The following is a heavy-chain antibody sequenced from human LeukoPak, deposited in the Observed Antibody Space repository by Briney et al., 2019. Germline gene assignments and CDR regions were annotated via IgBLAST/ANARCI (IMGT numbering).Heavy chain of an antibody. Sequence: GGSLRLSCAASGFTFSNYAMRWVRQTPGKGLEWVSAVSGGGDGTYYADSVRGRFTISRDNSKNTLYLQMNSLRAEDTAVYYCAKSPVPNYYYYGMDVWGQGTTVTVSS. D-gene: IGHD3-10*01. CDR1: GFTFSNYA. CDR2: VSGGGDGT. V-gene: IGHV3-23*01. J-gene: IGHJ6*02. CDR3: AKSPVPNYYYYGMDV.